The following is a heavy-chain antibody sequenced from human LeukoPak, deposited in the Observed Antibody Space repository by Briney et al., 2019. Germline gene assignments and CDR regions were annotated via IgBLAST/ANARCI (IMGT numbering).Heavy chain of an antibody. Sequence: GASVKVSCKASGYTFTGYYVHWVRQAPGQGLEWMGWVIPHSGGTNYAQKFQGRVTMTRDTSINTAYMELFRLRSDDTAIYYCALLGATGLDYWGQGTLVTVSS. CDR2: VIPHSGGT. J-gene: IGHJ4*02. V-gene: IGHV1-2*02. D-gene: IGHD1-26*01. CDR3: ALLGATGLDY. CDR1: GYTFTGYY.